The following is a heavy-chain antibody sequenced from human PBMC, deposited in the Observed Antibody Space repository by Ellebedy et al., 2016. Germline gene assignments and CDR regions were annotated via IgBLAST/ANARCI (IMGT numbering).Heavy chain of an antibody. V-gene: IGHV3-48*01. D-gene: IGHD3-16*01. J-gene: IGHJ4*02. CDR1: GFTFSSYS. Sequence: GESLKISCAASGFTFSSYSMNWVRQAPGKGLEWVSYTSSSSSTIYYADSVKGRFTISRDNSKNTLYLQMNSLRAEDTALYYCAKEAITFGGVFDYWGQGILVIVSS. CDR3: AKEAITFGGVFDY. CDR2: TSSSSSTI.